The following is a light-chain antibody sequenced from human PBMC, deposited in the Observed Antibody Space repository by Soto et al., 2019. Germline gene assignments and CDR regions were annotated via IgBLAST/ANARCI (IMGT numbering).Light chain of an antibody. J-gene: IGKJ4*01. CDR2: GAS. CDR1: QDIRND. Sequence: AIQMTQSPSSLSASVGDSVTITCRASQDIRNDLGWFQQKPGKAPNLLIYGASSVHRGVPSRFSGSGSGSDFTLTISSLQSEDFATYYCLQTYNYPLTFGGWTRVEI. V-gene: IGKV1-6*01. CDR3: LQTYNYPLT.